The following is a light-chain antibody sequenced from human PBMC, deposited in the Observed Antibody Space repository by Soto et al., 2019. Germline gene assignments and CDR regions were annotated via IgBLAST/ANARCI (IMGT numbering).Light chain of an antibody. V-gene: IGKV3-11*01. Sequence: EIVLTQSPATLSLSPGERATLSCRASQSVSSYLAWYQQKPGQAPRLLIYDASNRATGIPARFSGSGSGTDFTLTISSLEPEDFAVYYCRQRSNWPPKYTFGQGTKPEIK. J-gene: IGKJ2*01. CDR2: DAS. CDR1: QSVSSY. CDR3: RQRSNWPPKYT.